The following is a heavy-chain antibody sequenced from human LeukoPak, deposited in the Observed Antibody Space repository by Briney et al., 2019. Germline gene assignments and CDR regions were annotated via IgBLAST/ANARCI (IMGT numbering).Heavy chain of an antibody. J-gene: IGHJ4*02. D-gene: IGHD6-19*01. V-gene: IGHV3-30*02. Sequence: GGSLRLSCAASTFTFSNYGMHWVRQAPGKGLEWVAFIQYDGNKRYYADSVKGRFTISRDNSKNTLYLQMNSLRPDDTALYYCANTMYSSAWSPFDYWGRGTLVTVSS. CDR3: ANTMYSSAWSPFDY. CDR1: TFTFSNYG. CDR2: IQYDGNKR.